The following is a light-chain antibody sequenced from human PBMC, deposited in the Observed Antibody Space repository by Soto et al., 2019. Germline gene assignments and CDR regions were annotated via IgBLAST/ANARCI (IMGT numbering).Light chain of an antibody. V-gene: IGLV2-14*01. CDR3: GSYTSSSTVV. CDR1: SSDVGGYNY. J-gene: IGLJ1*01. CDR2: KVS. Sequence: QSALTQPASVSGSPGQSITISCTGTSSDVGGYNYVSWYQQHPGKAPKLMIYKVSNRPSGVSNRFSGSKSGNTASLTISGLQAEDEADYYCGSYTSSSTVVFASGTEVTVL.